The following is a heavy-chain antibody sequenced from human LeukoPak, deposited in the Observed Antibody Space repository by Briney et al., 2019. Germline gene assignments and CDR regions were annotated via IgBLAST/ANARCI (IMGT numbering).Heavy chain of an antibody. D-gene: IGHD2-15*01. V-gene: IGHV1-24*01. CDR2: FDPEDGET. Sequence: GASVKVSCKVSGYTLTELSMHWVRKAPRKGLELMGGFDPEDGETIYAQKFQGRVTMTEDTSTDTAYMELSSLRSEDTAVYYCATVESGGSWDYFDYWGQGTLVTVSS. J-gene: IGHJ4*02. CDR3: ATVESGGSWDYFDY. CDR1: GYTLTELS.